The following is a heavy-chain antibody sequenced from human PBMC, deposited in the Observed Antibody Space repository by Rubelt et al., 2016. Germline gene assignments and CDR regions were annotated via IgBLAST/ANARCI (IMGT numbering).Heavy chain of an antibody. CDR1: GFTFDYYG. J-gene: IGHJ4*02. V-gene: IGHV3-21*01. D-gene: IGHD2/OR15-2a*01. Sequence: VESGGGVVRPGGSLRLSCAASGFTFDYYGMSWVRQAPGKGLEWVSSISSSSSYIYYADSVKGRFTISRDNAKNSLYLQMNSLRAEDTAVYYCARGLLFYDYWGQGTLVTVSS. CDR2: ISSSSSYI. CDR3: ARGLLFYDY.